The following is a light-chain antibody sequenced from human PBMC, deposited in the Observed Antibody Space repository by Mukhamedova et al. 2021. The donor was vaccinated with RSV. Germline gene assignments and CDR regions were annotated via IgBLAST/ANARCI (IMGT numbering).Light chain of an antibody. CDR3: LQYDSLPPS. CDR2: DAS. J-gene: IGKJ2*03. CDR1: F. Sequence: FLNWYQHKPGIAPKLLIYDASNLERGVPSRFSGSAFGTHFTLTISGLRPEDFATYYCLQYDSLPPSFGQGSKVDI. V-gene: IGKV1-33*01.